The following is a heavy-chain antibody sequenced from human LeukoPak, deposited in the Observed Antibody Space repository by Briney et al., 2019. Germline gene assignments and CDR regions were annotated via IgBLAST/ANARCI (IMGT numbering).Heavy chain of an antibody. D-gene: IGHD4-23*01. CDR2: INHSGST. J-gene: IGHJ3*02. CDR1: GGSFSGYY. CDR3: ARVTHAFDI. V-gene: IGHV4-34*01. Sequence: SETLSLTCAVYGGSFSGYYWSWIRQPPGKGLEWIGEINHSGSTNYNPSLKSRVTISVDTSKNQFSLKLSSVTAADTAVYYCARVTHAFDIWGQGTMVTASS.